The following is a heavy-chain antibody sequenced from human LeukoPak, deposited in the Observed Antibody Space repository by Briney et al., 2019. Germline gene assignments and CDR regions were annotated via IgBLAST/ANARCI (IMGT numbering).Heavy chain of an antibody. CDR2: ISSSSTI. D-gene: IGHD3-22*01. Sequence: GGSLRPSCAASGFTFSSYSMNWVRQAPGKGLEWVSYISSSSTIYYADSVKGRFTISRDNAKNSLYLQMNSLRDEDTAVYYCARDLAVYYDSSGYYRYFDYWGQGTLVTVSS. J-gene: IGHJ4*02. CDR1: GFTFSSYS. CDR3: ARDLAVYYDSSGYYRYFDY. V-gene: IGHV3-48*02.